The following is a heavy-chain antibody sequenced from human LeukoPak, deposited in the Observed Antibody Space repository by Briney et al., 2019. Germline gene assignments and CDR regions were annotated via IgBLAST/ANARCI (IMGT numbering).Heavy chain of an antibody. CDR3: ARVEYSSGRGDH. CDR1: GYTFTSYG. D-gene: IGHD3-22*01. V-gene: IGHV1-18*01. Sequence: ASVKVSCKASGYTFTSYGISWVRQAPGQGLVWMGWISTYSGDTNYTQNFQGRVTLTRDTSTSTAYMDLNNLTPDDTAVYYCARVEYSSGRGDHWGQGTLVTVSS. J-gene: IGHJ4*02. CDR2: ISTYSGDT.